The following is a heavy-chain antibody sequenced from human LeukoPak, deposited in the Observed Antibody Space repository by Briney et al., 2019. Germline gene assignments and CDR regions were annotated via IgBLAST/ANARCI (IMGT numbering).Heavy chain of an antibody. D-gene: IGHD6-13*01. V-gene: IGHV3-7*01. CDR1: GFTFSSYW. CDR3: ARDFYSSSWDPTPNP. Sequence: PGGSLRLSCAASGFTFSSYWMSWVRQAPGKGLEWVANIKQDGSEKYYVDSVKGRFTISRDNAKNSLYLQMNSLRAEDTAVYYCARDFYSSSWDPTPNPWGQGTLVTVSS. J-gene: IGHJ5*02. CDR2: IKQDGSEK.